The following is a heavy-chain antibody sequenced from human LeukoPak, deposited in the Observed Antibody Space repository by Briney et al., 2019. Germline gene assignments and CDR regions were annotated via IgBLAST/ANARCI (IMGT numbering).Heavy chain of an antibody. CDR3: ARSEAAAGNVDY. D-gene: IGHD6-13*01. CDR1: GFXFSSYA. V-gene: IGHV3-30*04. J-gene: IGHJ4*02. CDR2: ISYDGSNK. Sequence: SCAXXGFXFSSYAMHWVRQAPGXGLEWVAVISYDGSNKYYADSVKGRFTISRDNSKNTLYLQMNSLRAEDTAVYYCARSEAAAGNVDYWGQGTLVTVSS.